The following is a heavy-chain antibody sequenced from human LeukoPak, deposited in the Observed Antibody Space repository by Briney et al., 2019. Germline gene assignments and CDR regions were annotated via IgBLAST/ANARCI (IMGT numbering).Heavy chain of an antibody. CDR3: ARKNYYYDSSGYGSPIFDY. CDR1: GGSISSGGYY. CDR2: IYHSGST. V-gene: IGHV4-39*07. J-gene: IGHJ4*02. Sequence: SETLSLTCTVSGGSISSGGYYWSWVRQPPGKGLEWIGEIYHSGSTNYNPSLKSRVTISVDKSKNQFSLKLNSVTAADTAVYYCARKNYYYDSSGYGSPIFDYWGQGTLVTVSS. D-gene: IGHD3-22*01.